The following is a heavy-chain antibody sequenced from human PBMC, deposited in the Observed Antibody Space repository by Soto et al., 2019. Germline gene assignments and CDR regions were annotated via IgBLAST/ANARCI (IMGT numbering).Heavy chain of an antibody. CDR1: GVTFSSYG. CDR2: IWYDGSNK. CDR3: AKLEGVAAAGTSFDY. D-gene: IGHD6-13*01. Sequence: PGGSLRLSCAASGVTFSSYGMHWVRQAPGKGLEWVAVIWYDGSNKYYADSVKGRFTISRDNSKNTLYLQMNSLRAEDTAVYYCAKLEGVAAAGTSFDYWGQGTLVTVSS. V-gene: IGHV3-33*06. J-gene: IGHJ4*02.